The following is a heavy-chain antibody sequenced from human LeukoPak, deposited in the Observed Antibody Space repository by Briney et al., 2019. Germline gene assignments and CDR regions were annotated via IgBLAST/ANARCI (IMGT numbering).Heavy chain of an antibody. V-gene: IGHV3-48*04. CDR2: ISSSGSTI. D-gene: IGHD3-10*02. Sequence: GGSLRLSCAASGFTFSTYGVHWVRQAPGKGLEWVSYISSSGSTIYYADSVKGRFTISRDNAKNSLYLQMNSLRAEDTAVYYCAELGITMIGGVWGKGTTVTISS. CDR1: GFTFSTYG. J-gene: IGHJ6*04. CDR3: AELGITMIGGV.